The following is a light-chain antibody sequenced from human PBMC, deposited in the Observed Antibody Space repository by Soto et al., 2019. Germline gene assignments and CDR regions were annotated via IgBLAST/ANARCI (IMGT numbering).Light chain of an antibody. J-gene: IGLJ3*02. CDR3: QSYDDTNQV. CDR1: SGSIASNY. V-gene: IGLV6-57*01. CDR2: EDN. Sequence: NFMLTQPHSVSDSPGKTVIISCTRSSGSIASNYVQWYQQRPGSSPTTVIYEDNQRPSGVPDRFSGSIDSSSNSAYLTISGLETEDEADYFCQSYDDTNQVFGGGTKLTVL.